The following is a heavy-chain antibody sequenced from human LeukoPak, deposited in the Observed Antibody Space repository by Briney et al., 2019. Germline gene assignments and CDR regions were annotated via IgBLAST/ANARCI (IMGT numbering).Heavy chain of an antibody. V-gene: IGHV3-30*18. CDR1: GFTFSSYG. CDR2: ISYDGSNK. Sequence: SGRSLRLSCAASGFTFSSYGMHWVRQAPGKGLEWVAVISYDGSNKYYADSVKGRFTISRDNSKNTLYLQMNGLRAEDTAVYYCAKDQAAAHDYWGQGTLVTVSS. CDR3: AKDQAAAHDY. J-gene: IGHJ4*02. D-gene: IGHD6-13*01.